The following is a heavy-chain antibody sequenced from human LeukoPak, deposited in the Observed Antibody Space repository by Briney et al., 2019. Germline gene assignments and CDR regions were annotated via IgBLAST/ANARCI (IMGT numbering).Heavy chain of an antibody. CDR2: IYSGRST. D-gene: IGHD6-19*01. Sequence: GGSLRLSCAASGFTVSSNYVSWVRQAPGKGLEWVSLIYSGRSTFYADSVKGRFSISRDNPKNTLYLQMNTLRAEDTAVYYCARDSSSHRGAFDYWGQGTLVTVSS. CDR1: GFTVSSNY. V-gene: IGHV3-66*01. CDR3: ARDSSSHRGAFDY. J-gene: IGHJ4*02.